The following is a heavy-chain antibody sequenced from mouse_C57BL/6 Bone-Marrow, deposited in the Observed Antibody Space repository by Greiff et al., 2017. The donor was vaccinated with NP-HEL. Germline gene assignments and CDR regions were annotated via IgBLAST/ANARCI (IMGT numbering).Heavy chain of an antibody. CDR2: IYPGSGNT. Sequence: QVQLQQSGAELVRPGASVKLSCKASGYTFTDYYINWVKQRPGQGLEWIARIYPGSGNTSYNEKFKGKATLTAEKSSRTAYMQLSSLTSEDSAVYFCARDYGSRWAMDYWGQGTSVTVSS. V-gene: IGHV1-76*01. D-gene: IGHD1-1*01. CDR1: GYTFTDYY. J-gene: IGHJ4*01. CDR3: ARDYGSRWAMDY.